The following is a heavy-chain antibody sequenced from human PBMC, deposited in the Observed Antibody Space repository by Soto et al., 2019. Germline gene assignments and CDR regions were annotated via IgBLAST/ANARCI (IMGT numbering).Heavy chain of an antibody. CDR2: IYYSGST. CDR3: ARDRGGTTDYYYGMDV. V-gene: IGHV4-59*01. J-gene: IGHJ6*02. CDR1: GGSISSYY. Sequence: PSETLSLTCTVSGGSISSYYWSWIRQPPGKGLEWIGYIYYSGSTNYNPSLKSRATISVDTSKNQFSLKLSSVTAADTAVYYCARDRGGTTDYYYGMDVWGQGTTVTVSS. D-gene: IGHD1-7*01.